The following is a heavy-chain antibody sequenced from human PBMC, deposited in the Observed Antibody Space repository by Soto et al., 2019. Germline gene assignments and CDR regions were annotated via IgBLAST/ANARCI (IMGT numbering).Heavy chain of an antibody. CDR3: AKDAAYSSSWLFDY. CDR1: VFTLRGSF. CDR2: MRSKANGYAT. V-gene: IGHV3-73*01. J-gene: IGHJ4*02. D-gene: IGHD6-13*01. Sequence: PGGSLRLSCVASVFTLRGSFVCWGRQAXGXGLEWIGRMRSKANGYATAYADSVKGRFTISRDNSKNTLYLQMNSLRAEDTAVYYCAKDAAYSSSWLFDYWGQGTLVTVSS.